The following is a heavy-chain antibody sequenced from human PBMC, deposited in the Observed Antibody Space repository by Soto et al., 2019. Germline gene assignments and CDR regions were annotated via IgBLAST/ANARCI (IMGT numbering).Heavy chain of an antibody. D-gene: IGHD6-19*01. V-gene: IGHV4-59*01. Sequence: QVQLQESGPGLVKPSETLSLTCTVSGGSIHSYYWSWIRQPPGKGLVWIGYIYYSGSTNYNPSLKRRATISVDTSKNQFTLKLSSVTAADTAVYYCARVPWQWLGGYAFDIWGQGTMVTVSS. J-gene: IGHJ3*02. CDR2: IYYSGST. CDR1: GGSIHSYY. CDR3: ARVPWQWLGGYAFDI.